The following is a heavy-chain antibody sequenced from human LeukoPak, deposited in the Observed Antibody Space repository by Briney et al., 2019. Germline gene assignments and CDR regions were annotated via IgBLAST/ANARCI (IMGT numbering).Heavy chain of an antibody. D-gene: IGHD3-22*01. CDR1: GGSFSGYY. J-gene: IGHJ4*02. CDR3: ARSKDGSGFAAY. Sequence: SETLSLTCAVYGGSFSGYYWTWIRQPPGKGLEWIGEINHSGNTNYNPSLKSRVAISVDTSKNQFSLKLSSVIAADTAMYYCARSKDGSGFAAYWGQGTQVIVSS. CDR2: INHSGNT. V-gene: IGHV4-34*01.